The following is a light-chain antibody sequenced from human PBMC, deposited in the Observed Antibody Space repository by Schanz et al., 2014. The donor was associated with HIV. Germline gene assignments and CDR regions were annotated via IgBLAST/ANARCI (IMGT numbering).Light chain of an antibody. J-gene: IGKJ4*01. V-gene: IGKV3D-15*01. CDR2: GAS. CDR1: QTVSNN. Sequence: EIVMTQSPGTLSVSPGERATLSCRASQTVSNNLAWYQQKPGQAPRLLIYGASSRATGIPDRFSGSGSGTDFTLTISRLEPEDFATYYCQQANSFPHTFGGGTKVEI. CDR3: QQANSFPHT.